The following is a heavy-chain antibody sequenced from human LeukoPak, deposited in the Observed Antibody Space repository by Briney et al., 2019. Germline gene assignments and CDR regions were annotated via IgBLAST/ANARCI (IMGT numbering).Heavy chain of an antibody. CDR1: GGSISSYY. Sequence: SETLSLTCTVSGGSISSYYWSWIRQPPGKGLEWIGYIYYSGSTNYNPSLKSRVTISVDTSKNQFSLKLSSVTAADTAVYYCARVGMYCSSTSCYTYWFDPWGQGTLVTVSS. CDR3: ARVGMYCSSTSCYTYWFDP. CDR2: IYYSGST. V-gene: IGHV4-59*08. J-gene: IGHJ5*02. D-gene: IGHD2-2*02.